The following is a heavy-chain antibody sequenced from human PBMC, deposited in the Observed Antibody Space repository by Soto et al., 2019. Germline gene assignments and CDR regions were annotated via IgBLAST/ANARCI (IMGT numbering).Heavy chain of an antibody. J-gene: IGHJ5*02. V-gene: IGHV4-31*03. CDR1: GGSISSSGYY. D-gene: IGHD2-2*01. Sequence: QVQLQESGPGLVKPSQTLSLTCSVSGGSISSSGYYWNWIRQHPGKGLEWIGYIFYSGTTSFYSPSLKSRITISMDTSKNQFSLKLSSVTAADTAVYYCARGGYCSSTSCSRGPNWFDPWGQGTLVTVSS. CDR2: IFYSGTTS. CDR3: ARGGYCSSTSCSRGPNWFDP.